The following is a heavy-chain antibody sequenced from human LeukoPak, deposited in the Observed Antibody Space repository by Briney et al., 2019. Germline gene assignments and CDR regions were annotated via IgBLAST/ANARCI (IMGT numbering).Heavy chain of an antibody. CDR2: IYTSGST. J-gene: IGHJ3*02. CDR3: ARAKDILTPTDAFDI. CDR1: GGSISSYY. Sequence: SETLSLTCTVSGGSISSYYWSWIRQPAGKGLEWIGRIYTSGSTNCNPPLKSRVTISVDKSKNQFSLKLSSVTAADTAVYYCARAKDILTPTDAFDIWGQGTMVTVSS. D-gene: IGHD3-9*01. V-gene: IGHV4-4*07.